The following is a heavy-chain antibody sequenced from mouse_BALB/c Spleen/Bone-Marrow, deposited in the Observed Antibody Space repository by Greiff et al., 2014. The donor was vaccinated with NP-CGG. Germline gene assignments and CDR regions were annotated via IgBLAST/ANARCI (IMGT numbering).Heavy chain of an antibody. Sequence: EVKLQESGGGLVKPGGSLKLSCAASGFAFSGNGMSWVRQTPEKRLEWVAYISSGGGSTYYPDTVKGRFTISRDNAKNTLYLQMNSLKSEDTAMYYCARQRGYAYAMDYWGQGTSVTVSS. J-gene: IGHJ4*01. V-gene: IGHV5-12-1*01. D-gene: IGHD2-2*01. CDR3: ARQRGYAYAMDY. CDR2: ISSGGGST. CDR1: GFAFSGNG.